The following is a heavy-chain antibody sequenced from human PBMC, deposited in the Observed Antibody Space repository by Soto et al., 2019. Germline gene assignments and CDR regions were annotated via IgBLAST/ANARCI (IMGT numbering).Heavy chain of an antibody. CDR3: VKFGAPRYFDY. D-gene: IGHD3-16*01. V-gene: IGHV3-23*01. Sequence: GGSLRLSCAASGVSFSSSAMTWARQAPGKGLEWVSFISASSTSTYYADSVQGRFTISRDNSKNTLYLQMSSLRAEDTALYYCVKFGAPRYFDYWGQGTPVTVSS. CDR1: GVSFSSSA. CDR2: ISASSTST. J-gene: IGHJ4*02.